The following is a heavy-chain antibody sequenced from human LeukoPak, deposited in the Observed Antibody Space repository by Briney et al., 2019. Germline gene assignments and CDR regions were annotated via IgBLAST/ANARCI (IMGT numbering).Heavy chain of an antibody. V-gene: IGHV1-18*01. Sequence: ASVKVSCKASGYTFTSYGISWVRQAPGQGLEWMGWISAYNGNTNYAQKLQGRVTMTTDTSTSTAYMELRSLRSDDTAVHYCARRVRYYYGSGSYYEYYFDYWGQGTLVTVSS. D-gene: IGHD3-10*01. CDR3: ARRVRYYYGSGSYYEYYFDY. J-gene: IGHJ4*02. CDR2: ISAYNGNT. CDR1: GYTFTSYG.